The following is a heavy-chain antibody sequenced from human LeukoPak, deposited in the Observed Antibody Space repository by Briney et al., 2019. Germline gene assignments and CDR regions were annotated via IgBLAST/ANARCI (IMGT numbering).Heavy chain of an antibody. D-gene: IGHD2-15*01. J-gene: IGHJ4*02. CDR3: AKDKSSVVVAATSFDY. CDR2: ISWNSGSI. Sequence: GRSLRLSCAASGFTFDGYAMHWVRQAPGKGLEWVSGISWNSGSIGYADSVKGRFTISRDNAKNSLYLQMNSLRAEDTALYYCAKDKSSVVVAATSFDYWGQGTLVTVSS. V-gene: IGHV3-9*01. CDR1: GFTFDGYA.